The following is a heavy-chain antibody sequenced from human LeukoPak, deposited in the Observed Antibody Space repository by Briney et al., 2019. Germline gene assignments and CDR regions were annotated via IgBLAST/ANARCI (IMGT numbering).Heavy chain of an antibody. CDR2: IYHSGST. Sequence: PSETLSLTCAVAGGSISSHNWWRWVRQPPGKGLERIGEIYHSGSTNYNPSLKSRVTISVDKSKNQFSLKLSSVTAADTAVYYCARVSSWYDSSGRDTFDIWGQGTMVTVSS. CDR3: ARVSSWYDSSGRDTFDI. J-gene: IGHJ3*02. V-gene: IGHV4-4*02. CDR1: GGSISSHNW. D-gene: IGHD3-22*01.